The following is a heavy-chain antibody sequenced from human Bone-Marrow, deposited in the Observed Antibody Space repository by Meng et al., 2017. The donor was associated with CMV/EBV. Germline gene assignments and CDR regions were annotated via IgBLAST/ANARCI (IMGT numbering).Heavy chain of an antibody. V-gene: IGHV4-34*01. CDR2: INHSGST. CDR3: ARDNLRFVEWLLPPKVYYYYGMDV. Sequence: SETPSLTCAVYGGPFSGYYRSWIRQPPGKGLEWIGEINHSGSTNYNPSLKSRVTISVDTSKNQFSLKLSSVTAADTAVYYCARDNLRFVEWLLPPKVYYYYGMDVWGQGTTVTVSS. CDR1: GGPFSGYY. J-gene: IGHJ6*02. D-gene: IGHD3-3*01.